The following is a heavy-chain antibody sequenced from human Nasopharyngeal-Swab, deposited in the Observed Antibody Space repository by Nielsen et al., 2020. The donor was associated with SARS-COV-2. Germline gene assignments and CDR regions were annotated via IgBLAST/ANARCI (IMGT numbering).Heavy chain of an antibody. Sequence: SETLSLTCTVSGGSISSYYWSWIRQPPGKGLEWIGYIYYSGSTNYNPSLKSRVTISVYTSKNQFSLKLSSVTAADTAVYYCARERSKYYGWGDDAFDIWGQGTMVTVSS. J-gene: IGHJ3*02. CDR2: IYYSGST. D-gene: IGHD3-10*01. CDR1: GGSISSYY. V-gene: IGHV4-59*13. CDR3: ARERSKYYGWGDDAFDI.